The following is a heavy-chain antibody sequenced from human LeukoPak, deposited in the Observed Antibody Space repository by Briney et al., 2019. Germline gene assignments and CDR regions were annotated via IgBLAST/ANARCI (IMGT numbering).Heavy chain of an antibody. V-gene: IGHV3-30*02. CDR2: VRSDGGNK. Sequence: PRGSLRLSCAASGFIFNDYDMHWVRQAPCKGLEWVAFVRSDGGNKYYTDSMKGRFTISRDNSENTLYLQMNNLKTEDTAVYYCAKDSGQGLDYWGQGTLVTVSS. CDR3: AKDSGQGLDY. CDR1: GFIFNDYD. J-gene: IGHJ4*02.